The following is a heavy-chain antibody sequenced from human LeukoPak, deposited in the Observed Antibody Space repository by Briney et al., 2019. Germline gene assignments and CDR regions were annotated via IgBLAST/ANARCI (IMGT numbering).Heavy chain of an antibody. CDR2: ISGSGGST. J-gene: IGHJ4*02. CDR3: AKDPEGGAEKFDY. Sequence: PGGTLRLSCAASGFTFSSYGMSWVRQAPGKGLEWVSAISGSGGSTYYADSVEGRFTISRDNSKNTLYLQMNSLRAEDTAVYYCAKDPEGGAEKFDYWGQGTLVTVSS. V-gene: IGHV3-23*01. D-gene: IGHD1-26*01. CDR1: GFTFSSYG.